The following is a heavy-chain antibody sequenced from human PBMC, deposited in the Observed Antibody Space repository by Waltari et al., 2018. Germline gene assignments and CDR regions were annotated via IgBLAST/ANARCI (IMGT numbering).Heavy chain of an antibody. CDR2: IYYSGST. CDR3: ARGKYQLLYGYYFDY. Sequence: QVQLQESGPGLVKPSETLSLTCTVSGGSISSYYWSWIRQPPGKGLEWIGYIYYSGSTNYNPSLKSRVTISVDTSKNQFSLKLSSVTAADTAVYYCARGKYQLLYGYYFDYWGQGTLVTVSS. CDR1: GGSISSYY. V-gene: IGHV4-59*01. D-gene: IGHD2-2*02. J-gene: IGHJ4*02.